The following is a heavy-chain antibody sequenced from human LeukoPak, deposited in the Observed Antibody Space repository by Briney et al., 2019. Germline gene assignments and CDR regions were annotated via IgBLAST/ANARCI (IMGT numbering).Heavy chain of an antibody. Sequence: SETLSLTCTVSGGSIRNSDYYWDWTRRPPGKGLEWIASVHYSGPAYYNPSLKSRVTISMDTSMNQFSLKLRSVTAADTAVYFCARASYHFDTWFDPWGQGTLVTVSS. CDR2: VHYSGPA. CDR3: ARASYHFDTWFDP. V-gene: IGHV4-39*02. J-gene: IGHJ5*02. D-gene: IGHD2/OR15-2a*01. CDR1: GGSIRNSDYY.